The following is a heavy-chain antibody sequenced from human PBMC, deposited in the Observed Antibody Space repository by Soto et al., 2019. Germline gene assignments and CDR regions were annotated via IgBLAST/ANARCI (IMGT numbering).Heavy chain of an antibody. D-gene: IGHD6-13*01. CDR2: IYYSGST. J-gene: IGHJ4*01. Sequence: SETLSLTCTVSDGSISSAGYYWSWIRQNPGKGLEWIVYIYYSGSTYYNQSLKSRVTISVDTSKNQFSLKLSSVTAADTAVYYCARAGGITTPGTFDYWGHGTLVTVSS. CDR1: DGSISSAGYY. CDR3: ARAGGITTPGTFDY. V-gene: IGHV4-31*03.